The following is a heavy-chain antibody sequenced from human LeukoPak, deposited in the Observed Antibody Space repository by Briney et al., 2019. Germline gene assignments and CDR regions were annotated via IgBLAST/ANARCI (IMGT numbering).Heavy chain of an antibody. J-gene: IGHJ6*03. D-gene: IGHD2-2*01. CDR2: INTNTGNP. Sequence: ASVKVSCKASGYTFTSYAMNWVRQAPGQGLEWMGWINTNTGNPTYAQGFTGRFVFSLDTSVSTAYLQISSLKAEDTAVYYCARGGGVVVPAAPHYMDVWGKGTTVTVSS. V-gene: IGHV7-4-1*02. CDR3: ARGGGVVVPAAPHYMDV. CDR1: GYTFTSYA.